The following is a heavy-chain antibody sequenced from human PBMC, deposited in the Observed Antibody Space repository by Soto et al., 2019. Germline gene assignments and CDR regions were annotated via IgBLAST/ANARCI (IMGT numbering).Heavy chain of an antibody. CDR3: ARYFYYYDSSGHLLFDY. Sequence: SVKLSCQASVGTLSSYAISWLRQAPGQGLEWMGGIIPIFGTANYAQKFQGRVTITADESTSTAYMELSSLRSEDTAVYYCARYFYYYDSSGHLLFDYWGQGTLVPVSS. CDR1: VGTLSSYA. CDR2: IIPIFGTA. D-gene: IGHD3-22*01. V-gene: IGHV1-69*13. J-gene: IGHJ4*02.